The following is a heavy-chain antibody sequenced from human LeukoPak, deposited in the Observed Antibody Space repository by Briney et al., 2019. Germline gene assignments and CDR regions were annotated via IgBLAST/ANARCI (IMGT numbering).Heavy chain of an antibody. J-gene: IGHJ4*02. V-gene: IGHV3-30*03. CDR1: GFTFSIYG. CDR2: TSNDGTTK. CDR3: ARGGSNWYYFDY. D-gene: IGHD6-13*01. Sequence: PGRSLRLSCAASGFTFSIYGMHWVRQAPGKGLEWVAFTSNDGTTKYHADAVKGRFTISRDNFKNTLFLQGNSLRPEDTAVYYCARGGSNWYYFDYWGQGTLVTVSS.